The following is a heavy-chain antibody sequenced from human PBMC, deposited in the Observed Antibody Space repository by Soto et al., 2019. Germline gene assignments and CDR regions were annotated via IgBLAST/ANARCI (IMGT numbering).Heavy chain of an antibody. Sequence: EVQLVESGGGLVQPGGSMRLSCAASGFTFSSYEMNWVRQAPGKGLEWVSYISSSGSTIYYADSVKGRFTISRDNAKNSLYLQVNSLRAEDTAVYYCARDLTDYDFWSGYYSYYYYGMDVWGQGTTVTVSS. V-gene: IGHV3-48*03. CDR1: GFTFSSYE. J-gene: IGHJ6*02. CDR2: ISSSGSTI. CDR3: ARDLTDYDFWSGYYSYYYYGMDV. D-gene: IGHD3-3*01.